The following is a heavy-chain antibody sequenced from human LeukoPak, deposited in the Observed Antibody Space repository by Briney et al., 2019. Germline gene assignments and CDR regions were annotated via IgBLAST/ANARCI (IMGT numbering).Heavy chain of an antibody. Sequence: GGSLRLSCAASGLTFSDYSMNWVRQAPGKGLEWVSSISSSTSSIYYADSVKGRFTISRDNAKNSLYLQMNSLRAEDTAVYYCAKGTFADCSSTSCSGLDYWGQGTLVTVSS. J-gene: IGHJ4*02. D-gene: IGHD2-2*01. CDR2: ISSSTSSI. CDR1: GLTFSDYS. CDR3: AKGTFADCSSTSCSGLDY. V-gene: IGHV3-21*01.